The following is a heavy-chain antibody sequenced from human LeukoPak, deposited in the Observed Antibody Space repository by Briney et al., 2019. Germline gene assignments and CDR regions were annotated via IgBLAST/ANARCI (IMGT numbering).Heavy chain of an antibody. Sequence: SETLSLTCTVSGASISTSTYYWGWIRQPPGKGLEWIASIYYIGNTYYNPSLRNRVTISVETSKNHFSLKLSSVTAADTAIYYCASDYGDSYHFDYWGQGTLVTVSS. D-gene: IGHD4-17*01. CDR2: IYYIGNT. J-gene: IGHJ4*02. CDR1: GASISTSTYY. CDR3: ASDYGDSYHFDY. V-gene: IGHV4-39*02.